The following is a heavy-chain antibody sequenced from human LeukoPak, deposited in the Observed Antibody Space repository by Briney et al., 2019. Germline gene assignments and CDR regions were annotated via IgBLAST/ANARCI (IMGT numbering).Heavy chain of an antibody. V-gene: IGHV4-34*01. Sequence: SETLSLTCAVYGGSFSGYYWSWIRQPPGKGLEWIGEINHSGSTNYNPSLKSRVTISVDTSKNQFSLKLSSVTAADTAVYYCARHVRSGWYSSYFDYWGQGTLVTVSS. D-gene: IGHD6-19*01. CDR1: GGSFSGYY. CDR2: INHSGST. J-gene: IGHJ4*02. CDR3: ARHVRSGWYSSYFDY.